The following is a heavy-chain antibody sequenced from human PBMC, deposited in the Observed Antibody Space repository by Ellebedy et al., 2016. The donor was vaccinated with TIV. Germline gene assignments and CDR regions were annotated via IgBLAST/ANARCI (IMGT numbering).Heavy chain of an antibody. Sequence: GGSLRLSXEASGFTFNNYGIHSVRQAPGKGLEWVAVLWYDGSTKYYADSVKGRFTISRDNSKNTLFLQMNSLRAEDTAVYFCARDDHMSVAGTGTYYYYYYMDVWGKGTTVIVSS. D-gene: IGHD6-19*01. CDR3: ARDDHMSVAGTGTYYYYYYMDV. J-gene: IGHJ6*03. V-gene: IGHV3-33*01. CDR2: LWYDGSTK. CDR1: GFTFNNYG.